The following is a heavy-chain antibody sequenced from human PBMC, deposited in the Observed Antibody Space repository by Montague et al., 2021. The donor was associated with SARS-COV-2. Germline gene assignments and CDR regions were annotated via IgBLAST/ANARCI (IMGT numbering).Heavy chain of an antibody. D-gene: IGHD6-13*01. J-gene: IGHJ4*02. CDR3: GRVFAPAGTFDF. CDR1: GDSVSTNNTT. Sequence: CAISGDSVSTNNTTWNWVWQSPSGDLEWLGRPYFRSKWYNDYAVSVKSRITINPDTSKNQFSLQLKSVTPKDTAIYFCGRVFAPAGTFDFWGQGTLVTVSS. V-gene: IGHV6-1*01. CDR2: PYFRSKWYN.